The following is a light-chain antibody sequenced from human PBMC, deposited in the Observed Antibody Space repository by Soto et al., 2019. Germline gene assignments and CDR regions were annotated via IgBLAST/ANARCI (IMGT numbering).Light chain of an antibody. CDR3: QQYNLYPET. CDR2: GAS. CDR1: QSVSSSY. V-gene: IGKV3-20*01. Sequence: EIVLTQSPGTLSLSPGERATLSCRASQSVSSSYLAWYQQKPGQAPRLLIYGASSRATGIPDRFSGSGSGTEFTLTISSLQPDDFATYYCQQYNLYPETFGQGTKV. J-gene: IGKJ1*01.